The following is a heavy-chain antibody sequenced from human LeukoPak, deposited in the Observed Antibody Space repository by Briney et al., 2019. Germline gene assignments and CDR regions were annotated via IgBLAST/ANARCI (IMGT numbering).Heavy chain of an antibody. Sequence: ASVKVSCKASGYTFTSYYMHWVRQAPGQGLEWMGIINPSGGSTSYAQKFQGRVTMTRDTSTNTVYMELSSLTSEDTAVYYCARNPPRTGDFNSWGQGALVTVSS. J-gene: IGHJ4*02. CDR1: GYTFTSYY. CDR2: INPSGGST. CDR3: ARNPPRTGDFNS. D-gene: IGHD7-27*01. V-gene: IGHV1-46*01.